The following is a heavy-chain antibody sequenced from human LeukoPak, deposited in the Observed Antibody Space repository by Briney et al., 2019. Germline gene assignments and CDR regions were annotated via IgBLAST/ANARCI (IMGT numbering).Heavy chain of an antibody. J-gene: IGHJ4*02. CDR2: ISSSGSTI. D-gene: IGHD3-22*01. Sequence: GGSLRLSCAASGFTFSDYYMSWIRQAPGKGLKWVSYISSSGSTIYYADSVKGRFTISRDNAKNSLYLQMNSLRAEDTAVYYCARRNYYDSSGYDDYWGQGTLVTVSS. CDR1: GFTFSDYY. V-gene: IGHV3-11*01. CDR3: ARRNYYDSSGYDDY.